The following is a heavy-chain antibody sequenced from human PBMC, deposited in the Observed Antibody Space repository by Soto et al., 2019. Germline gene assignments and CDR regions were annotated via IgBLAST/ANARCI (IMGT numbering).Heavy chain of an antibody. V-gene: IGHV3-66*01. Sequence: PGGSLRLSCAASGFTVSSKYMSWVRQAPGKGLEWVSVIYSDGTTYYEESVKGRFTISRDNSKNTLYFQMNNLRAEDTAVYYCARDRDDIMTGPIDYWGQGTLVTVSS. CDR2: IYSDGTT. D-gene: IGHD3-9*01. CDR1: GFTVSSKY. J-gene: IGHJ4*02. CDR3: ARDRDDIMTGPIDY.